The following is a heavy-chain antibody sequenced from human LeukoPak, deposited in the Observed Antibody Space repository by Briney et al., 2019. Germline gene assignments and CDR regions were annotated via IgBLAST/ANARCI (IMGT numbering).Heavy chain of an antibody. D-gene: IGHD5-24*01. CDR3: ARMATPFDY. V-gene: IGHV1-2*02. Sequence: GASVKVSCKASGGTFSSYAISWVRQAPGQGLEWMGWINPNGGGTNYAQKFQGRVTMTRDTSISTAYMELSRLRSDDTAVYYCARMATPFDYWGQGTLVTVSS. J-gene: IGHJ4*02. CDR1: GGTFSSYA. CDR2: INPNGGGT.